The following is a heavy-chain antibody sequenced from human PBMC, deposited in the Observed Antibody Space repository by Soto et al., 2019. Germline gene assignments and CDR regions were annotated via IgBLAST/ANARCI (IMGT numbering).Heavy chain of an antibody. CDR2: THNSGNT. Sequence: QVQLQESGPGLVKPSATLSLTCTVSGGSVSSDYWSWIRQSPGKGLEWIGYTHNSGNTDYNPSLKSRVTISLDASRNEFSLSLRSVTAADTAVYYCAKGGWYEDHWGQGTLVTVSS. D-gene: IGHD6-19*01. J-gene: IGHJ4*02. CDR1: GGSVSSDY. V-gene: IGHV4-59*08. CDR3: AKGGWYEDH.